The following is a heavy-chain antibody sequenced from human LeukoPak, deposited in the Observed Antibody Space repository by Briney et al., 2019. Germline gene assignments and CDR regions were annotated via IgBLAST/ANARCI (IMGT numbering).Heavy chain of an antibody. CDR2: IYTSGST. J-gene: IGHJ3*02. V-gene: IGHV4-59*10. CDR1: GGSFSGYY. CDR3: ARDKSSGYYYRAFDI. Sequence: SETLSLTCAVYGGSFSGYYWSWIRQPAGKGLEWIGRIYTSGSTNYNPSLKSRVTISVDTSKNQFSLKLSSVTAADTAVYYCARDKSSGYYYRAFDIWGQGTMVTVSS. D-gene: IGHD3-22*01.